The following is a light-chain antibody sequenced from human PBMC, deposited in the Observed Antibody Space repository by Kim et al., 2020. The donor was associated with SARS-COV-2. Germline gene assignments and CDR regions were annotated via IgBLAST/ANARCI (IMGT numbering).Light chain of an antibody. Sequence: ASVGDRVTITCRASQDMRNDLGWYQQKPGRATKRLIYGASSLQSGVPARFSGSGSGTEFTLTISSLQPEDFATYFCLQHNTYPITFGQGTRLEIK. CDR2: GAS. V-gene: IGKV1-17*01. CDR1: QDMRND. CDR3: LQHNTYPIT. J-gene: IGKJ5*01.